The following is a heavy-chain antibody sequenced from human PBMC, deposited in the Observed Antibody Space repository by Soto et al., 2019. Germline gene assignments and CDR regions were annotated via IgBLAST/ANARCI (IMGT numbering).Heavy chain of an antibody. Sequence: SETLSLTCTVSGGSISSYYWSWIRQPPGKGLEWIGYIYYSGSTNYNPSLKSRVTISVDTSKNQFSLKLSSVTAADTAVYYCARDDGLSAFDIWGQGTMVTVSS. V-gene: IGHV4-59*01. CDR3: ARDDGLSAFDI. J-gene: IGHJ3*02. CDR2: IYYSGST. CDR1: GGSISSYY.